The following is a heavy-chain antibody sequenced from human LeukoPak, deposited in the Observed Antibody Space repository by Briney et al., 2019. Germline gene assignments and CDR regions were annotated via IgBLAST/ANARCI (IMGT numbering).Heavy chain of an antibody. D-gene: IGHD3-10*01. J-gene: IGHJ4*02. CDR1: GESFSSYQ. Sequence: EASVKVSCKSSGESFSSYQITWVRQAPGQGLEWMGGFIPVFDTSTYAQKFQGRVTMTADESTSTAYMELSSLTSEDTAVYYCARDSRTYYYGSGSYYKVGRLDFWGQGTLVTVSS. V-gene: IGHV1-69*13. CDR3: ARDSRTYYYGSGSYYKVGRLDF. CDR2: FIPVFDTS.